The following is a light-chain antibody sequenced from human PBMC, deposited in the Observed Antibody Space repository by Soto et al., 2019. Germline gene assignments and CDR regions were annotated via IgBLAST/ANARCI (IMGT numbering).Light chain of an antibody. CDR2: WAS. Sequence: DIVMTQSPDSLAVSLGERATINCKSSQSVLYSSNNMNYLAWYQRKPGQPPKLLIYWASTRESGVPDRFSGSGSGTDFTLTISSLQAEDVAVYYCQHYYSTPRTFGQGTKVEMK. CDR1: QSVLYSSNNMNY. J-gene: IGKJ1*01. CDR3: QHYYSTPRT. V-gene: IGKV4-1*01.